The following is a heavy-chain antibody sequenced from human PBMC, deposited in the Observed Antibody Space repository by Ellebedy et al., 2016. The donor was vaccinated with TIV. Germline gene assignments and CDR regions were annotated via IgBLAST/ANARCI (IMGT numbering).Heavy chain of an antibody. CDR1: GGSISSYY. D-gene: IGHD6-13*01. CDR2: IYYSGST. Sequence: GSLRLXCTVSGGSISSYYWSWIRQPPGKGLEWIGYIYYSGSTNYNPPLKSRVTISVDTSKNQFSLKLSSVTAADTAVYYCARGLKQQLVGWFNPWGQGTLVTVSS. CDR3: ARGLKQQLVGWFNP. J-gene: IGHJ5*02. V-gene: IGHV4-59*12.